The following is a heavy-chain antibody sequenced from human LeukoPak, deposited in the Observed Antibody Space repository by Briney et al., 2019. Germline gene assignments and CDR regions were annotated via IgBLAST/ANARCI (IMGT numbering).Heavy chain of an antibody. CDR2: ITSSSSYT. CDR1: GFTFSSYT. CDR3: ARVWGQLVDF. D-gene: IGHD6-13*01. J-gene: IGHJ4*02. V-gene: IGHV3-21*01. Sequence: GGSLRLSCAACGFTFSSYTMNWVRQAPGKGLEWVSSITSSSSYTYYADSVKGRFTISRDNAKNSLYLQMNSLRAEDTAVYYCARVWGQLVDFWGQGTLLTVSS.